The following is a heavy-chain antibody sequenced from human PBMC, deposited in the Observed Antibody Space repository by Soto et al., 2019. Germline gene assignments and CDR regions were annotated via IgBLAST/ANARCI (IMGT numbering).Heavy chain of an antibody. J-gene: IGHJ4*02. D-gene: IGHD5-18*01. V-gene: IGHV4-34*01. CDR3: ARALGYTYGHLPIDY. CDR1: GGSFSGYY. Sequence: QVHLQQWGAGLLKPSETLSLTCAVYGGSFSGYYWSWIRQPPGKGLEWIGEINHSGSTNYNPSLKGRVTIAVDRSMNQCSLKLSSVTAADTAVYYCARALGYTYGHLPIDYWGQGTLVTVSS. CDR2: INHSGST.